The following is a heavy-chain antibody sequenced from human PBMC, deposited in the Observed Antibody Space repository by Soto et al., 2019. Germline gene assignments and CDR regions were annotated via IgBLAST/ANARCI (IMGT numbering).Heavy chain of an antibody. CDR1: GFTFSSYD. V-gene: IGHV3-13*01. CDR3: ARGEYYYDSSGYPDV. CDR2: IGTAGDT. D-gene: IGHD3-22*01. J-gene: IGHJ6*02. Sequence: PGGSLRLSCAASGFTFSSYDMHWVRQATGKGLEWVSAIGTAGDTYYPGSVKGRFTISRENAKNSLYLQMNSLRAGDTAVYYCARGEYYYDSSGYPDVWGQGTTVTVSS.